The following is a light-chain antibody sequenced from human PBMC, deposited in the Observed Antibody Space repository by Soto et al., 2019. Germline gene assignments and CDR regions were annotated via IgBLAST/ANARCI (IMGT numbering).Light chain of an antibody. V-gene: IGKV3-11*01. Sequence: EIVLTQSPATLSLSPGERATLSCRASQSVRSYLAWYQQKPGQAPRLLIYDASNRATGIPARFSGSGSGTDFTLTISSLDPEDFAVYYCQHRSNWPLTFGGGTKVEIK. CDR3: QHRSNWPLT. J-gene: IGKJ4*01. CDR2: DAS. CDR1: QSVRSY.